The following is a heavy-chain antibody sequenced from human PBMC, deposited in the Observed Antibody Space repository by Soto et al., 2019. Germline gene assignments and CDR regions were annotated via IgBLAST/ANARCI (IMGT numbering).Heavy chain of an antibody. J-gene: IGHJ4*02. CDR3: AAPGDSSCYSSLYNY. CDR2: LYPGDSDT. Sequence: ESLKISCKGFWYRFTSYWLYSAHPSRGKGLEWMGVLYPGDSDTRYCPTFQGQVTISTVKSISGAYLQWSILKASDTAMYYCAAPGDSSCYSSLYNYWGQRSLLTVSS. CDR1: WYRFTSYW. V-gene: IGHV5-51*07. D-gene: IGHD3-22*01.